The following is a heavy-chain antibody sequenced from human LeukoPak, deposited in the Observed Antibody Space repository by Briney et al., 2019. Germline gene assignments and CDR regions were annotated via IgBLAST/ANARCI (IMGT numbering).Heavy chain of an antibody. CDR3: ARGNTADAFDI. J-gene: IGHJ3*02. Sequence: PSETLSLTCTVSGGSISYYYWSWIRQPPGKGLEWIGYIYYSGSTTYNPSLKSRVTISVDTSKNQFSLKLSSVTAADTAVYYCARGNTADAFDIWGQGTMVTVSS. CDR2: IYYSGST. CDR1: GGSISYYY. V-gene: IGHV4-59*12.